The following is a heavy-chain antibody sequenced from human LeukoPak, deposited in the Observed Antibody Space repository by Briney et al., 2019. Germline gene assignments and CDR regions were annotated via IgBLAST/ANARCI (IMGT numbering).Heavy chain of an antibody. Sequence: ASVKVSCKASGYTFTGYYMHWVRQAPGQGLEWMGWINPNSGGTNYAQKFQGRVTMTRDTSISTAYMELSRLRSDDTAVYYCAREPSVIAGEDYWGQGTLVTVSS. CDR2: INPNSGGT. CDR3: AREPSVIAGEDY. J-gene: IGHJ4*02. D-gene: IGHD3-16*01. CDR1: GYTFTGYY. V-gene: IGHV1-2*02.